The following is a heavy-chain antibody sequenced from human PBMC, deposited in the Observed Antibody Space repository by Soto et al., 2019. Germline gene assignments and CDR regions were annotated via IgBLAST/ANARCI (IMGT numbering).Heavy chain of an antibody. CDR1: GFTFSSYE. CDR2: ISSRGSTI. J-gene: IGHJ6*04. V-gene: IGHV3-48*03. CDR3: ASDAYPSPYIAVAGTGVDYYGMDD. D-gene: IGHD6-19*01. Sequence: EVQLVESGGGLVQPGGSLRLSCAASGFTFSSYEMNWVRQAPGKGLEWVSYISSRGSTIYYADSVNGRFTISRDNAKTSLHPQINSLSAEDTAVYYFASDAYPSPYIAVAGTGVDYYGMDDGGKGTTVTVSS.